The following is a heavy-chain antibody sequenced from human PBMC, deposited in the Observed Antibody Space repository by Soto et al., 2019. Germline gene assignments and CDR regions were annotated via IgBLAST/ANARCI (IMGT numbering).Heavy chain of an antibody. CDR2: IIPSYDTG. V-gene: IGHV1-69*13. D-gene: IGHD3-16*02. CDR1: GGTFSNSG. CDR3: ARDESDDYVWGRYRS. J-gene: IGHJ5*02. Sequence: ASVKVSCKASGGTFSNSGISWVRLAPGQGLEWMGGIIPSYDTGIYAQKFQGRVIITADESTSTAYMDLSSLRSEDTAGYSCARDESDDYVWGRYRSWGQGTPVTVSS.